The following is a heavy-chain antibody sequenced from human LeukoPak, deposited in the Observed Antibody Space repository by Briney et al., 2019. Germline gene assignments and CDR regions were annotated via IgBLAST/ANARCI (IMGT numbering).Heavy chain of an antibody. V-gene: IGHV3-21*01. Sequence: GESVPLSCAASGFTFSNYKMNWVRQAPGRGLEWVSSISSTSTYIYYTDSVKGRFTISRDNAKNSLYMQMNSLRAEDTAVYYCAIDPGTVDTPMVPVWDYWGQGT. CDR1: GFTFSNYK. J-gene: IGHJ4*02. CDR2: ISSTSTYI. CDR3: AIDPGTVDTPMVPVWDY. D-gene: IGHD5-18*01.